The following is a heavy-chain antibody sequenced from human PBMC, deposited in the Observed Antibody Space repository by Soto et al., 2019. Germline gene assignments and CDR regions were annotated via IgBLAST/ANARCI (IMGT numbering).Heavy chain of an antibody. CDR2: IIPIFGTA. CDR3: AEGHGVTMVRGVTGAFDI. V-gene: IGHV1-69*01. CDR1: GGTFSSYA. D-gene: IGHD3-10*01. J-gene: IGHJ3*02. Sequence: QVRLVQSGAEVKKPGSSVKVSCKASGGTFSSYAISWVRQAPGQGLEWMGGIIPIFGTANYAQKFQGRVTITADESTSTAYMELSSLRSEDTAVYYCAEGHGVTMVRGVTGAFDIWGQGTMVTVSS.